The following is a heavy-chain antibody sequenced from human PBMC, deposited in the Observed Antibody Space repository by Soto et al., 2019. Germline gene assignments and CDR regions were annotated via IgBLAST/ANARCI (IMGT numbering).Heavy chain of an antibody. V-gene: IGHV4-39*01. J-gene: IGHJ4*02. CDR1: GGSISSSSYY. CDR2: IYYSGST. D-gene: IGHD1-26*01. CDR3: ASTWHQWELLKARGDIRGPYYFDY. Sequence: QLQLQESGPGLVKPSETLSLTCTVSGGSISSSSYYWGWIRQPPGKGLEWIGSIYYSGSTYYNPSLKSRVPISVDTSKNQFSLKLSSVTAADTAVYYCASTWHQWELLKARGDIRGPYYFDYWGQGTLVTVSS.